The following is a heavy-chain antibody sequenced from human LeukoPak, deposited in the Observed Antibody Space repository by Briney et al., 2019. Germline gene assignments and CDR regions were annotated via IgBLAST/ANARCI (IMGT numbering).Heavy chain of an antibody. CDR1: GFXFSSYG. D-gene: IGHD3-10*01. CDR3: ARAYYHASGGAFGMDV. V-gene: IGHV3-33*01. J-gene: IGHJ6*02. CDR2: IWFDGNKK. Sequence: GGSLRLSCAASGFXFSSYGMHWVRQAPGKGLEWVALIWFDGNKKDYVDFVKGRFTISRDNSKKTLYLQMNSLRAEDTALYYCARAYYHASGGAFGMDVWGQGITVTVSS.